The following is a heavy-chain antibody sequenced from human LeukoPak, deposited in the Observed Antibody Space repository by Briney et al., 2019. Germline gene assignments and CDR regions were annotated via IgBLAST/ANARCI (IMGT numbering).Heavy chain of an antibody. CDR1: GFTFSSYE. J-gene: IGHJ1*01. D-gene: IGHD5-18*01. Sequence: GGSLRLSCAASGFTFSSYEMNWVRQAPGKGLEWISYISNSGTAIYYADSVKGRFTISRDNAKSSLYLQMNSLRAEDTAGYYCARAGYSMDTEYFQHWGQGTLVTVSS. V-gene: IGHV3-48*03. CDR2: ISNSGTAI. CDR3: ARAGYSMDTEYFQH.